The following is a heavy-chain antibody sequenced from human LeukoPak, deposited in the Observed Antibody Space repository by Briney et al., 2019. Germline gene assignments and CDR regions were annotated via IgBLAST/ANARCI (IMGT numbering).Heavy chain of an antibody. CDR1: GGSISSSSYY. J-gene: IGHJ5*02. D-gene: IGHD1-7*01. V-gene: IGHV4-39*01. CDR3: ARPIGTLGKTHNWFDP. CDR2: IYYSGST. Sequence: PSETLSLTCTVSGGSISSSSYYWGWIRQPPGKGLEWIGSIYYSGSTYYNPSLKSRVTISVDTSKNQFSLRLSSVTAEDTAVYYCARPIGTLGKTHNWFDPWGQGTLVTVSS.